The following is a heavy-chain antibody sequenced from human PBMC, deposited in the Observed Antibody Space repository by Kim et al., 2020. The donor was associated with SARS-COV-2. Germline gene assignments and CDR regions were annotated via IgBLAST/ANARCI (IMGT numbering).Heavy chain of an antibody. J-gene: IGHJ4*02. Sequence: SETLSLTCAVYGGSFSGYYWSWIRQPPGKGLEWIGEINHSGSTNYNPSLKSRVTISVDTSKNQFSLKLSSVTAADTAVYYCARAGGRPWGQGTLVTVSS. D-gene: IGHD2-8*02. CDR1: GGSFSGYY. V-gene: IGHV4-34*01. CDR3: ARAGGRP. CDR2: INHSGST.